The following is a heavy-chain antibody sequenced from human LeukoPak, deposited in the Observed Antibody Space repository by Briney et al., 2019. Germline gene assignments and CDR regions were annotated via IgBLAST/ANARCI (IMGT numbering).Heavy chain of an antibody. J-gene: IGHJ4*02. CDR1: GFTFSSYW. CDR3: AREAGPYSSGWSEFDY. D-gene: IGHD6-19*01. CDR2: INSDGSST. V-gene: IGHV3-74*01. Sequence: GGSLRLSCAASGFTFSSYWMHWVRQAPGKGLVWVSRINSDGSSTSYADSVKGRFAISRDNAKNTLYLQMNSLRAEDTAVYYCAREAGPYSSGWSEFDYWGQGTLVTVSS.